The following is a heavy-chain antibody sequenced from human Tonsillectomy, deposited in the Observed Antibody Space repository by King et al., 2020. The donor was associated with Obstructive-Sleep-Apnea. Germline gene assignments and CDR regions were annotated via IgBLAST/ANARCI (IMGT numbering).Heavy chain of an antibody. CDR1: GFTFSHYG. D-gene: IGHD6-13*01. Sequence: HVQLVESGGGVVQPGRSLRLSCAASGFTFSHYGMHWVRQAPGKGLEWVAIIWYDGSNEYYADSVKGRFTISRDNSKNTLYLQMNSLRAEDTAVYYCVKSGGVEKELSLDAFDIWGQGTMVTVS. CDR3: VKSGGVEKELSLDAFDI. V-gene: IGHV3-33*06. CDR2: IWYDGSNE. J-gene: IGHJ3*02.